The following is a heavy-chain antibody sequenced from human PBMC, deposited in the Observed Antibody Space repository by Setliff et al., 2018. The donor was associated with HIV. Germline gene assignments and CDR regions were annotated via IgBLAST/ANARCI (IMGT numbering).Heavy chain of an antibody. V-gene: IGHV1-2*02. J-gene: IGHJ4*02. CDR1: GYTFTDYY. CDR3: ARGVPPIPSGDLDY. CDR2: INPNSSDT. D-gene: IGHD4-17*01. Sequence: ASVKVSCKASGYTFTDYYIHWVRQAPGQGLEWMGWINPNSSDTNYAQKFQGRVTMTRDTSISTAYMDLSRLRSDDTAVYYCARGVPPIPSGDLDYWGQGTLVTVSS.